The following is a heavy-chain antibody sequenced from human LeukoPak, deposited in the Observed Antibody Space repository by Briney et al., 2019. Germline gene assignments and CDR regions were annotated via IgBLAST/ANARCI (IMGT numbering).Heavy chain of an antibody. Sequence: GGSLRLSCVASGFSFSSVWMSWVRQAPGKGLEWVANIKKDGSEKYYADSVEGRFTISRDNAKNTLYLQMNNLRAEDTAVYYCARDGRGDYPKFDYWGQGALVTVSS. CDR2: IKKDGSEK. CDR3: ARDGRGDYPKFDY. CDR1: GFSFSSVW. D-gene: IGHD4-17*01. V-gene: IGHV3-7*01. J-gene: IGHJ4*02.